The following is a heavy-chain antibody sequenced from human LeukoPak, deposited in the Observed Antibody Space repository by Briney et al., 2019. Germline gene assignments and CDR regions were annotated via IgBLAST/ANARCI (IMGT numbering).Heavy chain of an antibody. V-gene: IGHV1-2*02. J-gene: IGHJ4*02. CDR3: ARDWRGSYFPDF. CDR2: INPNSGDT. Sequence: ASAKVSCNASGYTFTDYYMHWVRHAPGQGHEWMGWINPNSGDTNYAQNFHGRVTITRDTSISTTYMELSRLTSDDTSIYYCARDWRGSYFPDFWGQGNLVTVSS. D-gene: IGHD1-26*01. CDR1: GYTFTDYY.